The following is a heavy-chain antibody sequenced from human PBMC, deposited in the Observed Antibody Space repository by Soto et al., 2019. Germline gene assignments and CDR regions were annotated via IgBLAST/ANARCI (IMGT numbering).Heavy chain of an antibody. CDR3: ARVFLGELSNWFDP. J-gene: IGHJ5*02. CDR1: GYTFTSYA. V-gene: IGHV1-3*01. CDR2: INAGNGNT. D-gene: IGHD3-10*01. Sequence: QVQLVQSGAEVKKPGASVKVSCKASGYTFTSYAMHWVRQAPGQRLEWMGWINAGNGNTKYSQKFQGRVTITRDTSASTAYMELSSLRSEDTAVYYCARVFLGELSNWFDPWGQGTLVTVSS.